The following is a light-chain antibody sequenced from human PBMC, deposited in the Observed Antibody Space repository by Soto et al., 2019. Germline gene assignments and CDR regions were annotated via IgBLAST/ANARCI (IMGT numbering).Light chain of an antibody. V-gene: IGLV2-14*01. CDR2: EVS. Sequence: QSALTQPASVSGSPGQSITISCTGTSSDVGGYNYVSWYQQHPGKAPKLMIYEVSNRPSGVSNRFSGSKSGNTASLTISGLQAEDEAVYFCRSYTTTNTLWVFGGGTKLTVL. J-gene: IGLJ3*02. CDR1: SSDVGGYNY. CDR3: RSYTTTNTLWV.